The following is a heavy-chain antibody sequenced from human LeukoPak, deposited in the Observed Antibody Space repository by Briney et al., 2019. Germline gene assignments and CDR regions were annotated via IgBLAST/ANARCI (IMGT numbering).Heavy chain of an antibody. D-gene: IGHD3-16*02. CDR3: ARVESRYDYVWGSYRYTEDY. V-gene: IGHV1-18*01. Sequence: ASVKVSCKASGYTFTSYGISWVRQAPGQGLEWMGWISAYNGNTNYAQKLQGRVTMTTDTSTSTAYMELRSLGSDDTAVYYCARVESRYDYVWGSYRYTEDYWGQGTLVTVSS. J-gene: IGHJ4*02. CDR1: GYTFTSYG. CDR2: ISAYNGNT.